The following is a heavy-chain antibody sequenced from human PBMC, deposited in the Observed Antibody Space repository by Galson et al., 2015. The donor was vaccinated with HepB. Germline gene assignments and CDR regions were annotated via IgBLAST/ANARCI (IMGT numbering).Heavy chain of an antibody. Sequence: SLRLSCAASGFTVSRNYMSWVRQAPGKGLEWVSVIYSGGDTYYADSVKGRFTVSRDNSKNTLYLQMNNLRAEDTAVYYCAREEGLVGATRPGYFDFWGQGTLVTVSS. D-gene: IGHD1-26*01. CDR3: AREEGLVGATRPGYFDF. CDR2: IYSGGDT. J-gene: IGHJ4*02. CDR1: GFTVSRNY. V-gene: IGHV3-53*01.